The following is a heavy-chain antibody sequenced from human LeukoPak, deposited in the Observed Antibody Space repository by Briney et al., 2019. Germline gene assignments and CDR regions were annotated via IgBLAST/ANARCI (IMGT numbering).Heavy chain of an antibody. CDR1: GGSVSSSSYY. CDR3: ARLQKGWFDP. Sequence: SETLSLTCSVSGGSVSSSSYYWGWIRQPPGKGLEWIGSIYYTGSTYYNPSLKSRVTISVDTSKHQFSLKLSSVTAADTAVYYCARLQKGWFDPWGQGTLATVSS. V-gene: IGHV4-39*07. CDR2: IYYTGST. J-gene: IGHJ5*02. D-gene: IGHD5-24*01.